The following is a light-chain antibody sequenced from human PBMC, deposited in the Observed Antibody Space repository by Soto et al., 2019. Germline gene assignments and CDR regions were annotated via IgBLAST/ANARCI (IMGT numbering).Light chain of an antibody. CDR1: QSVSSPY. CDR3: HQYGSTPFT. Sequence: VLTQSPVTLSLSPGERATLSCRASQSVSSPYLAWYQQKPGQPPRLLIYGASSRATDIPDRFIGSGSGTEFTLTIARLAPEDFAMYYCHQYGSTPFTFGPGTKVDIK. J-gene: IGKJ3*01. V-gene: IGKV3-20*01. CDR2: GAS.